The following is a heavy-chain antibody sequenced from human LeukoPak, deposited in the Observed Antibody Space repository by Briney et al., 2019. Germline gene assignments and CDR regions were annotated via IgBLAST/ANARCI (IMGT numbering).Heavy chain of an antibody. CDR1: GSTFSSYW. Sequence: GESLKISCKGSGSTFSSYWIGWVRQMPGKGLEWMGIIYPGDSDTRYSPSLQGQVTISVDTSIGTAYLQWSSLKASDTAICYCARQNDFRLDYWGQGTLVTVSS. V-gene: IGHV5-51*01. CDR3: ARQNDFRLDY. J-gene: IGHJ4*02. D-gene: IGHD3-3*01. CDR2: IYPGDSDT.